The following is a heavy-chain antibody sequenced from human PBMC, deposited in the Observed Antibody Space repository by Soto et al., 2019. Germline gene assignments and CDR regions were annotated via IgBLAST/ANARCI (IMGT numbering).Heavy chain of an antibody. CDR1: GYTFTSYG. CDR3: ARVGSIVAGRPFDY. V-gene: IGHV1-18*01. J-gene: IGHJ4*02. CDR2: IITYNNFDT. D-gene: IGHD5-12*01. Sequence: ASVKVSCKASGYTFTSYGISWVRQAPGQGLEWMGWIITYNNFDTKYAQEFQDRVTMTTDTSTSTAYMDLRSLRSDDTAVYYCARVGSIVAGRPFDYWGQGTLVTVSS.